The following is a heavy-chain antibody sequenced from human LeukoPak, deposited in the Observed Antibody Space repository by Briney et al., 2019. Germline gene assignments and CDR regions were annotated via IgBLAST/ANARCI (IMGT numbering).Heavy chain of an antibody. CDR3: AKDLRSGYDRSFDY. CDR2: ISYDGSNK. V-gene: IGHV3-30*18. CDR1: GFTFSGYG. Sequence: GGSLRLSCAASGFTFSGYGMHWVRQAPGKGLEWVAVISYDGSNKYYADSVKGRFTISRDNSKNTLYLQMNSLRAEDTAVYYCAKDLRSGYDRSFDYWGQGTLVTVSS. J-gene: IGHJ4*02. D-gene: IGHD5-12*01.